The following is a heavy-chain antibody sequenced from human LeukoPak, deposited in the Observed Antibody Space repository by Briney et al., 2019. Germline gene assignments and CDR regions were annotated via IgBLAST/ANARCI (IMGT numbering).Heavy chain of an antibody. V-gene: IGHV4-34*01. Sequence: SETLSLTCTVYGGSFSGYYWSWIRQPPGKGLEWIGEINHSGSTNYNPSLKSRVTISVDTSKNQFSLKLGSVTAADTAVYYCARAYMDYWGQGTLVTVSS. CDR1: GGSFSGYY. CDR2: INHSGST. CDR3: ARAYMDY. D-gene: IGHD1-14*01. J-gene: IGHJ4*02.